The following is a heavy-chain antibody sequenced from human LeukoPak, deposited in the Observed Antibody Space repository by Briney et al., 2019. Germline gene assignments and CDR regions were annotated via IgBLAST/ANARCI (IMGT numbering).Heavy chain of an antibody. CDR1: GFTFSSYS. Sequence: GGSVRLSCAASGFTFSSYSMNWVRQAPGKGLEWVSSISSTSSYIYYADSVKGRFTISRDNAKNSLYLQMNSLRAEDTAVYYCARDPLKRAFDIWGQGTMVTVFS. J-gene: IGHJ3*02. V-gene: IGHV3-21*01. CDR3: ARDPLKRAFDI. CDR2: ISSTSSYI.